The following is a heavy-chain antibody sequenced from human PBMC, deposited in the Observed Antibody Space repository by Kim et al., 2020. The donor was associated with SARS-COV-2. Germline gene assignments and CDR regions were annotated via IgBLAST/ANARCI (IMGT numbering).Heavy chain of an antibody. Sequence: DKTYAVESGKGRLTISRDNSKNTLYLQMSSLRVEDTAVYYCATNLAAAGVVWGQGTLVTVSS. CDR3: ATNLAAAGVV. CDR2: DKT. D-gene: IGHD6-13*01. V-gene: IGHV3-66*01. J-gene: IGHJ4*02.